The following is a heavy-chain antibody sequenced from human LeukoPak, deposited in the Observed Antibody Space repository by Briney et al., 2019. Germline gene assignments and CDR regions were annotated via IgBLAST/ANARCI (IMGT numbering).Heavy chain of an antibody. V-gene: IGHV3-64*01. Sequence: PGGSLRLSCAASGFTFSSYAMHWVRQAPGKGLEYVSAISSSGGSTYYANSVKGRFTISRDNSKNTLYLQMGSLRDEDMAVYYCARESRLYSYGMDVWGQGTTVTVSS. J-gene: IGHJ6*02. CDR3: ARESRLYSYGMDV. CDR1: GFTFSSYA. CDR2: ISSSGGST. D-gene: IGHD6-25*01.